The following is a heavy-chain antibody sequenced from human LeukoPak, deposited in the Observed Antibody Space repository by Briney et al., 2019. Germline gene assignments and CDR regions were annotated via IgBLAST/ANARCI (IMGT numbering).Heavy chain of an antibody. CDR1: GFTFSSYG. CDR2: ISYDGSNK. D-gene: IGHD2-15*01. Sequence: PGGSLRLSCAASGFTFSSYGMHWVRQAPGKGLEWVAVISYDGSNKYYADSVKGRFTISRDNSKNTLYLQMNSLRAEDTAVYYCNGGEDIAGYWGQGTLVTVSS. CDR3: NGGEDIAGY. V-gene: IGHV3-30*03. J-gene: IGHJ4*02.